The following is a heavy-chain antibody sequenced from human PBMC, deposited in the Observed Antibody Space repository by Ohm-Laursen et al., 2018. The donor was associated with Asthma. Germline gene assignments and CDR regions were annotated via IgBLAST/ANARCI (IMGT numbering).Heavy chain of an antibody. Sequence: SLRLSCTASGYTFSRYSIHWVRQIPGKGLEWVASISTASSFIYYADSVRGRLTTSRDNARNSVYLQMNSLRAEDTAVYYCARDPYYYDSSGYLVHWGQGTLVTVSS. CDR3: ARDPYYYDSSGYLVH. V-gene: IGHV3-21*01. J-gene: IGHJ1*01. CDR2: ISTASSFI. CDR1: GYTFSRYS. D-gene: IGHD3-22*01.